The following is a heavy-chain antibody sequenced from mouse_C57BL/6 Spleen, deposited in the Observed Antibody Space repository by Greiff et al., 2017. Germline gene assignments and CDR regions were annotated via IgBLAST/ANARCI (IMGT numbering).Heavy chain of an antibody. CDR2: ISSGGSYT. J-gene: IGHJ3*01. D-gene: IGHD2-3*01. CDR3: ASHSDGCPFAY. Sequence: EVTLVESGGDLVKPGGSLKLSCAASGFTFSSYGMSLVRQTPAKRLEWVATISSGGSYTYYPDSVKGRFTISSDNAENTLYLQMSSLKSEDTAMYYCASHSDGCPFAYWGQGTLVTVSA. V-gene: IGHV5-6*01. CDR1: GFTFSSYG.